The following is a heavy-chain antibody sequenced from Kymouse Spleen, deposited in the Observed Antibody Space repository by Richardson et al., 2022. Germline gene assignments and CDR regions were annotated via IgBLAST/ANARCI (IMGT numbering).Heavy chain of an antibody. V-gene: IGHV4-34*01. CDR2: INHSGST. CDR1: GGSFSGYY. J-gene: IGHJ5*02. CDR3: ARAGYDHWFDP. D-gene: IGHD3-16*02,IGHD3-22*01,IGHD3-3*01. Sequence: QVQLQQWGAGLLKPSETLSLTCAVYGGSFSGYYWSWIRQPPGKGLEWIGEINHSGSTNYNPSLKSRVTISVDTSKNQFSLKLSSVTAADTAVYYCARAGYDHWFDPWGQGTLVTVSS.